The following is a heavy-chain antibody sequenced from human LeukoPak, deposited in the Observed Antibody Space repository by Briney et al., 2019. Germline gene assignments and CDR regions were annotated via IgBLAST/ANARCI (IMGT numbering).Heavy chain of an antibody. V-gene: IGHV3-23*01. CDR1: GFTFSSYA. Sequence: GGSLRLSCAASGFTFSSYAMSWVRQAPGKGLEWVSAISGSGGSTYYADSVKGRFTISRDNSKNTLYLQMNSLRAEDTAVYYCAKDLLLWFGELPTYFDYWGQGTLVTVSS. CDR3: AKDLLLWFGELPTYFDY. CDR2: ISGSGGST. D-gene: IGHD3-10*01. J-gene: IGHJ4*02.